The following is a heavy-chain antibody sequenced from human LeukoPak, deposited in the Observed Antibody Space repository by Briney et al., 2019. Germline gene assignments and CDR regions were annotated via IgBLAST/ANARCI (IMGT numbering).Heavy chain of an antibody. J-gene: IGHJ3*02. CDR2: ISGSGGST. CDR3: AKHRGYSYLNDAFDI. Sequence: GGSLRLSCAASGFTFTNYAMTWVRQAPGKGLEWVSAISGSGGSTYYADSVKGRFTISRDNSKNTLYLQMDSLRAEDTAVYYCAKHRGYSYLNDAFDIWGQGTMVTVSS. CDR1: GFTFTNYA. D-gene: IGHD5-18*01. V-gene: IGHV3-23*01.